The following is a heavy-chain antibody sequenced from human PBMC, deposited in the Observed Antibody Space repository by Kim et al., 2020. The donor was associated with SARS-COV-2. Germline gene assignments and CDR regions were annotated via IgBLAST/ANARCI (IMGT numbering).Heavy chain of an antibody. Sequence: YADSVKGRFTISRDNSKTPLYLQLNSLRAEDTAVYYCAIVASKLRFLNFEYWGQGTLVTVSP. CDR3: AIVASKLRFLNFEY. J-gene: IGHJ4*02. D-gene: IGHD3-3*01. V-gene: IGHV3-23*01.